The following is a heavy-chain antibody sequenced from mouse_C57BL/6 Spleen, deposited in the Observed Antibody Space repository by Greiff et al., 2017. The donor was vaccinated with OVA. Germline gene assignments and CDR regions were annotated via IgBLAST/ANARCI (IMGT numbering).Heavy chain of an antibody. Sequence: QVQLQQPGAELVKPGASVKLSCKASGYTFTSYWMQWVKQRPGQGLEWIGEIDPSDSYTNYNQKFKGKATMTVDTSSSTAYMQLSSLTSEDSAVYYCAREATVGVIDYWGQGTTLTVSS. J-gene: IGHJ2*01. CDR1: GYTFTSYW. V-gene: IGHV1-50*01. D-gene: IGHD1-1*01. CDR2: IDPSDSYT. CDR3: AREATVGVIDY.